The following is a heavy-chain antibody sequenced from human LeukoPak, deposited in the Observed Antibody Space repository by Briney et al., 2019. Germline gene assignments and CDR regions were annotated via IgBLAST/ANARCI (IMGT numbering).Heavy chain of an antibody. CDR1: GGSISSSNW. CDR3: ARRGTVITYYYYMDV. J-gene: IGHJ6*03. D-gene: IGHD3-22*01. V-gene: IGHV4-4*02. CDR2: IYHSGST. Sequence: PSGTLSLTCAVSGGSISSSNWWSWVRQPPGKGLEWIGEIYHSGSTNYNPSLKSRVTISVDKSKNQFSLKLSSVTAADTAVYYCARRGTVITYYYYMDVWGKGTTVTVSS.